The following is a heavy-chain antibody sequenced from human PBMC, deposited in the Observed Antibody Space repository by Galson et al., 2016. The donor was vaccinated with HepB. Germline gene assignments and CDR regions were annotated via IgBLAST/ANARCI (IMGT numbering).Heavy chain of an antibody. Sequence: SLRLSCAASGFNFSDYGMHWVRQAPGKGLEWVAVIWYDESEKYEADSVKGRFTVSRDNSENTLYLQMNSLRAEDTAVYYCTRDSEIVETAIHGGMDVWGQGTTVTVSS. CDR3: TRDSEIVETAIHGGMDV. CDR2: IWYDESEK. D-gene: IGHD5-18*01. CDR1: GFNFSDYG. V-gene: IGHV3-33*01. J-gene: IGHJ6*02.